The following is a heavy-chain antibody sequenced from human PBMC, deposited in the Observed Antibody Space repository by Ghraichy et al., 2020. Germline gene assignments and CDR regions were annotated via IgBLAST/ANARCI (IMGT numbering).Heavy chain of an antibody. D-gene: IGHD5-18*01. CDR2: IFNGGSSV. Sequence: GGSLRLSCAASGFTFSSYEMNWVRQAPGKAPEWLAYIFNGGSSVYYAASVRGRFTISRDDAENSLFLQMDSLRAEDTAVYYCARGTWIQLSVPRFFDFWCQRALGTDPS. J-gene: IGHJ5*01. V-gene: IGHV3-48*03. CDR1: GFTFSSYE. CDR3: ARGTWIQLSVPRFFDF.